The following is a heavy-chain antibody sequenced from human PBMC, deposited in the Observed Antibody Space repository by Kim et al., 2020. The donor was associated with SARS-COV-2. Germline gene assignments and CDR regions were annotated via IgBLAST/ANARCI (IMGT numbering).Heavy chain of an antibody. V-gene: IGHV3-33*01. Sequence: GGSLRLSCAASGFTFSSYGMHWVRQAPGKGLEWVAVIWYDGSNKYYADSVKGRFTISRDNYKNTLYLQMNSLRAEDTAVYYCARDYTHMGISGSQLHDYWGQGTLVTVSS. D-gene: IGHD3-10*01. J-gene: IGHJ4*02. CDR1: GFTFSSYG. CDR3: ARDYTHMGISGSQLHDY. CDR2: IWYDGSNK.